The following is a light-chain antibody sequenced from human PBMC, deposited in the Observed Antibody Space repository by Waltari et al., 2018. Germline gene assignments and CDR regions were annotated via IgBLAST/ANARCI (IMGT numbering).Light chain of an antibody. J-gene: IGKJ1*01. CDR2: WAS. Sequence: DIVMTQSPDSLAVSLGERATINCKSSQSVLFSTNNKNYLAWYQQKTGQPPKLLFYWASTRESGVPDRFNGSGSGTDFTLTISSLQAEDVAVYYCQQYRSTLWTFGQGTRVEIK. V-gene: IGKV4-1*01. CDR3: QQYRSTLWT. CDR1: QSVLFSTNNKNY.